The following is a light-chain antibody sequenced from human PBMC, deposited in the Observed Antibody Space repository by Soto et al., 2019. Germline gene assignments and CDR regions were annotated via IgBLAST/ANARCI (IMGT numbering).Light chain of an antibody. CDR1: QSIHTS. V-gene: IGKV3-11*01. J-gene: IGKJ5*01. Sequence: VLTHSPATLSLSPWEIATLSCRASQSIHTSLAWYQQKSGKPPRLVIYDSTLRANGVPDRFGGSRSGTEFTLTINSLEPEDFAVYYCQQRNVWPPITFGQGTRLENK. CDR3: QQRNVWPPIT. CDR2: DST.